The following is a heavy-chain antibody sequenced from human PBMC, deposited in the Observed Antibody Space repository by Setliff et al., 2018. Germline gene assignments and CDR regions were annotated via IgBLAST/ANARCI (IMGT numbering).Heavy chain of an antibody. Sequence: SETLSLTCTVSGGSISSGNYDWSWIRQPAGKGLEWIGHIYTSGSTNYNPSLKSRVTISVDTSKNQFSLKLCSVTAADTAVYYCARELDDFWSGYYFDSWGQGTLVTVSS. D-gene: IGHD3-3*01. CDR3: ARELDDFWSGYYFDS. CDR1: GGSISSGNYD. V-gene: IGHV4-61*09. CDR2: IYTSGST. J-gene: IGHJ4*02.